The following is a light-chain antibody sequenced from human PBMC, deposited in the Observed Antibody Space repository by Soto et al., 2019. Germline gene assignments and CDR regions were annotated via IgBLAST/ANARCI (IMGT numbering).Light chain of an antibody. CDR1: QSVTNNF. CDR3: QQYITLPHT. V-gene: IGKV3-20*01. Sequence: ENVLTQSPGPLSLSPGERATLSCRASQSVTNNFFAWYQQKPGQAPRLLIYGISSSATGIPDRFSGSGSGTDFTLTISRLEPEDFVVYYCQQYITLPHTFGQGTKLEVK. CDR2: GIS. J-gene: IGKJ2*01.